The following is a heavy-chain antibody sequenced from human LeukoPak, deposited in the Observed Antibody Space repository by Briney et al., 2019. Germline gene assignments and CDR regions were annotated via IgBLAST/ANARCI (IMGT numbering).Heavy chain of an antibody. CDR2: INPNSGAT. J-gene: IGHJ4*02. D-gene: IGHD3-16*01. CDR1: GYTFTGYY. V-gene: IGHV1-2*02. Sequence: ASVKVSCKASGYTFTGYYMHWVRQAPGQGPEWMGWINPNSGATNYVQKFQGRVTMTRDMSIITTYMELSRLRSDDTAVYYCARVDNWGLDFWGQGTQVTVSS. CDR3: ARVDNWGLDF.